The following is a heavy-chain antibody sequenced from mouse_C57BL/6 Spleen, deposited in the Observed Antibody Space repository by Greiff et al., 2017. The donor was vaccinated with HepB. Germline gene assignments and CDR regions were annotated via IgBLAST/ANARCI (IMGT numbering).Heavy chain of an antibody. Sequence: QVQLKQSGAELVKPGASVKMSCKASGYTFTTYPIEWMKQNHGKSLEWIGNFHPYNDDTKYNEKFKSKATLTVEKSSSTVYLELSRLTSDDSAVYYCARGGNYVYYAMDYWGQGTSVTVSS. D-gene: IGHD2-1*01. J-gene: IGHJ4*01. CDR2: FHPYNDDT. CDR3: ARGGNYVYYAMDY. V-gene: IGHV1-47*01. CDR1: GYTFTTYP.